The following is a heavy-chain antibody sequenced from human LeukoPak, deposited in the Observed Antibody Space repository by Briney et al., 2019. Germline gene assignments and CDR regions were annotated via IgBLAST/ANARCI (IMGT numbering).Heavy chain of an antibody. CDR1: GFTFDAHG. CDR3: AREYCSGGSCYSDAFDI. V-gene: IGHV3-20*04. CDR2: INWNGGST. J-gene: IGHJ3*02. Sequence: GGSLRLSSAASGFTFDAHGMSWVRQAPGKGLECVSGINWNGGSTDYADSVKGRFTISRDNAKNSLYLQMNSLRVEDTALYYCAREYCSGGSCYSDAFDIWGQGTMVTVSS. D-gene: IGHD2-15*01.